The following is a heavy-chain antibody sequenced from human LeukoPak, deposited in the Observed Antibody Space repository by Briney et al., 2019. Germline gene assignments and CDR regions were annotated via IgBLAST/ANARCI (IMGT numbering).Heavy chain of an antibody. D-gene: IGHD1-14*01. CDR3: ARSHGSLPGPNWFDP. J-gene: IGHJ5*02. Sequence: SETLSLTCTVSGGSISSYYWSWIRQPPGKGLEWIGYIYYSGSTNYNPSLKSRVTISVDTSKNQFSLKLSSVTAADTAVYYCARSHGSLPGPNWFDPWGQGTLVTVSS. V-gene: IGHV4-59*01. CDR1: GGSISSYY. CDR2: IYYSGST.